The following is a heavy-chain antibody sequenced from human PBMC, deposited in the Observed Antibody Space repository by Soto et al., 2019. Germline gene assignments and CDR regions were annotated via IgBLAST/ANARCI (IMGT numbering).Heavy chain of an antibody. CDR1: GFTFSSYG. CDR2: ISYDGSNK. V-gene: IGHV3-30*18. D-gene: IGHD1-26*01. J-gene: IGHJ4*02. CDR3: AKDLASDNYYGPFDY. Sequence: GGSLRLSCAASGFTFSSYGMHWVRQAPGKGLEWVAVISYDGSNKYYADSVKGRFTISRDNSKNTLYLQMNSLRAEDTAVYYCAKDLASDNYYGPFDYWGQGTLVTVSS.